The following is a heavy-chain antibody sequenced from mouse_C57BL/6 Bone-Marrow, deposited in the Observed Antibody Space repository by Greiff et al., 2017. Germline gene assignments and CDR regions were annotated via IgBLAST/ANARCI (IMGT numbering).Heavy chain of an antibody. CDR2: IYPGNSDT. D-gene: IGHD1-1*01. Sequence: VQLKQSGTVLARPGASVKMSCKTSGYTFTSYWMHWVKQRPGQGLEWIGAIYPGNSDTSYNQKFKGKAKLTAVTPASTAYMELSSLTNEDSAVYYCTRPRLNYGSSYQFAYWGQGTLVTVSA. CDR3: TRPRLNYGSSYQFAY. J-gene: IGHJ3*01. V-gene: IGHV1-5*01. CDR1: GYTFTSYW.